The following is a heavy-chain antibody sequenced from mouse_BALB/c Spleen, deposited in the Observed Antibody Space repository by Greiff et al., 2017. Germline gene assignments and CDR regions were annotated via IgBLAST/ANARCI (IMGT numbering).Heavy chain of an antibody. Sequence: VKLLESGAELARPGASVKLSCKASGYTFTSYWMQWVKQRPGQGLEWIGAIYPGDGDTRYTQKFKGKATLTADKSSSTAYMQLSSLASEDSAVYYCAREGDHYYGAYWGQGTLVTVSA. J-gene: IGHJ3*01. CDR3: AREGDHYYGAY. D-gene: IGHD1-2*01. V-gene: IGHV1-87*01. CDR2: IYPGDGDT. CDR1: GYTFTSYW.